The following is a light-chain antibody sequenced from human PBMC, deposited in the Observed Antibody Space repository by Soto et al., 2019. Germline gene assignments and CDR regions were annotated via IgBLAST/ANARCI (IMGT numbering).Light chain of an antibody. J-gene: IGLJ3*02. CDR3: QSYDSSLSGWV. CDR1: SSNIGAGYD. V-gene: IGLV1-40*01. Sequence: QAVVTQPPSVSGAPGQRVTISCTGSSSNIGAGYDVHWYQQLPGTAPKLLIYANNNRPSGVPDRISGSKSGTSASLAITGLQAEDEADYYCQSYDSSLSGWVFGGGTKLTVL. CDR2: ANN.